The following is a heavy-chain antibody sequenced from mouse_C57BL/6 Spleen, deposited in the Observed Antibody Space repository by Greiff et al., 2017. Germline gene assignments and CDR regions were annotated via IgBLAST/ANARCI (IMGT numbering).Heavy chain of an antibody. CDR3: AREELGLWYFDV. CDR1: GYTFTSYT. V-gene: IGHV1-4*01. Sequence: QVQLKESGAELARPGASVKMSCKASGYTFTSYTMHWVKQRPGQGLEWIGYINPSSGYTKYNQKFKDKATLTADKSSSTAYMQLSSLTSEDSAVYYCAREELGLWYFDVWGTGTTVTVSS. D-gene: IGHD4-1*01. CDR2: INPSSGYT. J-gene: IGHJ1*03.